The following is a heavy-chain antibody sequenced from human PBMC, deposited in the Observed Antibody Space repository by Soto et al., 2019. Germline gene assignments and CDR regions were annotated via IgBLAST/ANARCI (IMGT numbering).Heavy chain of an antibody. J-gene: IGHJ5*02. D-gene: IGHD4-17*01. CDR2: IYHSGST. Sequence: SETLSLTCAFSGYSIISGYYWGWIRQTPGKGLEWIASIYHSGSTYYNPSLKSRVTISVDTSKNQFSLKLTSVTAADTAVYYCARGAATVATGWFDPWGQGIMVTVSS. CDR1: GYSIISGYY. CDR3: ARGAATVATGWFDP. V-gene: IGHV4-38-2*01.